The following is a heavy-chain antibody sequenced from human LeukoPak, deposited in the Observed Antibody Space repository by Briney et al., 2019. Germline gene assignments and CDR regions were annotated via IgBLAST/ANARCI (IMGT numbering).Heavy chain of an antibody. D-gene: IGHD4-17*01. Sequence: ASVKVSCKVSGYTLTELSMHWVRQAPGKGLEWMGGSDPEDGETIYAQKFQGRVTMTEDTSTDTAYMELSSLRSEDTAVYYCATSKGLGSYGDLFDYWGQGTLVTVSS. CDR1: GYTLTELS. V-gene: IGHV1-24*01. J-gene: IGHJ4*02. CDR2: SDPEDGET. CDR3: ATSKGLGSYGDLFDY.